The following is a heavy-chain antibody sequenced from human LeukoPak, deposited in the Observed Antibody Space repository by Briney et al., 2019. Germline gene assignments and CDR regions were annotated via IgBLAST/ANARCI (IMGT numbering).Heavy chain of an antibody. CDR2: IYYSGST. V-gene: IGHV4-59*01. J-gene: IGHJ6*03. CDR3: ARGLLYYYYYMDV. CDR1: GGSISSYY. Sequence: SETLSLTCTVSGGSISSYYWSWIRQPPGKGLEWIGYIYYSGSTNYNPSLKSRVTISVDTSENQFSLKLSSVTAADTAVYYCARGLLYYYYYMDVWGKGTTVTVSS. D-gene: IGHD2-21*01.